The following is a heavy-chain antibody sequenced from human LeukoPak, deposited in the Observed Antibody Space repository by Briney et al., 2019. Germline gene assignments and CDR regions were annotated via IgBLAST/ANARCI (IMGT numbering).Heavy chain of an antibody. J-gene: IGHJ4*02. CDR3: AREGLQYTLYYFDY. V-gene: IGHV4-34*01. CDR1: GGSFNGYY. CDR2: INHSGRT. Sequence: SETLSLTCAVYGGSFNGYYWSWIRQPPGKGLEWIGEINHSGRTNYNPSLKSRVTISVDTSKNQFSLKLSSVTAADTAVYYCAREGLQYTLYYFDYWGQGTLVTVSS. D-gene: IGHD4-11*01.